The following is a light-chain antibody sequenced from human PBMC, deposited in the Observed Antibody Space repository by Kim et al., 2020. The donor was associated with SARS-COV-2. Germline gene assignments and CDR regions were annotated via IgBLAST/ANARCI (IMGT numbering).Light chain of an antibody. CDR1: RSNVGNNP. Sequence: GQTVTISCSGRRSNVGNNPVTWFQQVPGTAPKLLMSNDNRRPSGVPDRFSASKSGTSASLAISGLQSEDEDVYYCGSWDDSLSGRVFGGGTQLTVL. CDR2: NDN. J-gene: IGLJ3*02. V-gene: IGLV1-44*01. CDR3: GSWDDSLSGRV.